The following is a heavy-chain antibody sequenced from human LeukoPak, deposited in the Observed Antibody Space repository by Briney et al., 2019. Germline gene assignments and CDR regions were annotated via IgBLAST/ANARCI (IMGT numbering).Heavy chain of an antibody. D-gene: IGHD3-22*01. J-gene: IGHJ4*02. Sequence: PGGSLRLSCAASGFTFSTYGMHWVRQAPGKGLEWVAFIRYDGSNKYYTDSVKGRFTISRDNSKNTLYLQMSSLRAEDTAVYHCAKVATGDYDSSDRLDYWGQGTLVTVSS. CDR3: AKVATGDYDSSDRLDY. V-gene: IGHV3-30*02. CDR2: IRYDGSNK. CDR1: GFTFSTYG.